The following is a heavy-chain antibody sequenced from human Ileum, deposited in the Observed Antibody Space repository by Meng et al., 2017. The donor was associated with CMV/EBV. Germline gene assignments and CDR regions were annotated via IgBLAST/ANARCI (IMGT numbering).Heavy chain of an antibody. CDR1: GFTFSDYA. J-gene: IGHJ4*02. Sequence: QVQLVESGXXXXXPXRPXRLACVASGFTFSDYAMHWVRQAPGKGLEWVARTSDGTNEYYADSVKGRFTISRDNSKNTLSLQMNSLRVEDTAVYYCVRDGDFSTWPLDYWGQGTLVIVSS. V-gene: IGHV3-30*04. D-gene: IGHD6-13*01. CDR2: TSDGTNE. CDR3: VRDGDFSTWPLDY.